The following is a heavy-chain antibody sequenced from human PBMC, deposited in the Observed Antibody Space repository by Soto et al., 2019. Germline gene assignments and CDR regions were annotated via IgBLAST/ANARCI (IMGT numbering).Heavy chain of an antibody. J-gene: IGHJ4*02. CDR3: SSDAAVAGDLYY. CDR2: ISAYNGNT. CDR1: GYTFTSYG. Sequence: QVQLVQSGAEVKKPGASVKVSCKASGYTFTSYGISWVRQAPGQGLEWMGWISAYNGNTNYAQKLQGRVHVTTDTNKTTAYMALRMLTGTDAAVSYYSSDAAVAGDLYYWGQGTLVTVSS. D-gene: IGHD6-19*01. V-gene: IGHV1-18*01.